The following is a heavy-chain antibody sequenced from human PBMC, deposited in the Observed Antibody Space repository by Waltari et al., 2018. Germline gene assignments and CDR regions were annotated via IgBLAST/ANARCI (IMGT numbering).Heavy chain of an antibody. CDR1: GYTFTDYY. V-gene: IGHV1-69-2*01. J-gene: IGHJ4*02. D-gene: IGHD2-2*01. CDR3: ATPSRYCSSTSCYDLDY. CDR2: VDPEDGET. Sequence: VQLVQSGAEVKKPGATVKISCKASGYTFTDYYMHWVQQAPGKGLEWMGRVDPEDGETIYAEKFQGRVTITADTSTDTAYMELSSLRSEDTAVYYCATPSRYCSSTSCYDLDYWGQGTLVTVSS.